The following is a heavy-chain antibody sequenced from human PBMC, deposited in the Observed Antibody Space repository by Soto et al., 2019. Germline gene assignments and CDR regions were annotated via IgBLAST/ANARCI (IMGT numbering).Heavy chain of an antibody. Sequence: SCAASGFTFSSYEMTWVRQAPGKGLEWVSDIGKSGSKIYNADSVKGRFTISRDNARNSLYLQMNSLRGEDTAVYYCARIRRTFDSYGLDVWGQGTTVTVSS. CDR2: IGKSGSKI. J-gene: IGHJ6*02. CDR1: GFTFSSYE. V-gene: IGHV3-48*03. CDR3: ARIRRTFDSYGLDV. D-gene: IGHD3-3*01.